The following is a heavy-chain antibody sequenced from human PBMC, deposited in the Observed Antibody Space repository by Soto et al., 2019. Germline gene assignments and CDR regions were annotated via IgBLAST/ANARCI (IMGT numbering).Heavy chain of an antibody. J-gene: IGHJ6*02. Sequence: SEKLSLTCAVSCATITSSNWWRWVRQPPGKGLEWIGEIYHSGSTNYNPSLKSRVTISVDKSKNQFSLKLSSVTAADTAVYYCARLGPRGVRGRYYGMDVWGQGTTVT. CDR2: IYHSGST. CDR3: ARLGPRGVRGRYYGMDV. CDR1: CATITSSNW. V-gene: IGHV4-4*02. D-gene: IGHD3-10*01.